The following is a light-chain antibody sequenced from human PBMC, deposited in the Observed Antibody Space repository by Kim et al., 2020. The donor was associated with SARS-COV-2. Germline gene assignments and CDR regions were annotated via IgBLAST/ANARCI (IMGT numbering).Light chain of an antibody. CDR1: QRVSNSY. CDR3: QQYGSSWIT. V-gene: IGKV3-20*01. CDR2: GAS. J-gene: IGKJ5*01. Sequence: EIVLTQSPGTLSLSPGERATLSCRASQRVSNSYLAWYQQKPGQAPRLLIYGASSRATGIPDRFSGSGSGTDFTLTISRLEPEDFAVYYCQQYGSSWITFGQGTRLEIK.